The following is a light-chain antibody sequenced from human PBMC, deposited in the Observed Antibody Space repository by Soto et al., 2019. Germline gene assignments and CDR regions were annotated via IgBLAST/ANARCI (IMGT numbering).Light chain of an antibody. CDR3: QSYDSSLSGRYV. CDR1: SSNIGAGYD. Sequence: QSVLTQPPSVSGAPGQRVTISCIGSSSNIGAGYDVHWYQQLPGTAPKLVIFGNSNRPSGVPDRFAGSRSGTSASLAIIGLQAEEEADYYCQSYDSSLSGRYVFGTGTKLTVL. CDR2: GNS. V-gene: IGLV1-40*01. J-gene: IGLJ1*01.